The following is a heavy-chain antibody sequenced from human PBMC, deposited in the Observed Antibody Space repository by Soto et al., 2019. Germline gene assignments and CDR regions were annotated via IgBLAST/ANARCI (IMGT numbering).Heavy chain of an antibody. CDR2: INWNDDK. Sequence: SAAKPMYQKQPLGMNCTFPGSPLNTREVGVGWIRQPPGKALEWLALINWNDDKRYSPSLKDRLTITKATSTNHVVLTMTNIDPVDTATYFCAHRHYRRGFDFWGQGSTVTVSS. CDR1: GSPLNTREVG. D-gene: IGHD3-16*02. V-gene: IGHV2-5*01. CDR3: AHRHYRRGFDF. J-gene: IGHJ3*01.